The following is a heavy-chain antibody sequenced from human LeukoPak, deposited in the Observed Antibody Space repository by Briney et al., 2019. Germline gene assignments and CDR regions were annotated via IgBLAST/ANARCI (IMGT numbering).Heavy chain of an antibody. Sequence: GGSLRLSCAASGLTVSSTYMSWVRQTPGKGLEWVSVIYSGGSTYYADSVKGRFTISRDNSNNTLYLRMNSLRADDTAVYYCARDLLEWYFDYWGQGTLVTVSS. CDR2: IYSGGST. J-gene: IGHJ4*02. CDR1: GLTVSSTY. D-gene: IGHD3-3*01. V-gene: IGHV3-66*01. CDR3: ARDLLEWYFDY.